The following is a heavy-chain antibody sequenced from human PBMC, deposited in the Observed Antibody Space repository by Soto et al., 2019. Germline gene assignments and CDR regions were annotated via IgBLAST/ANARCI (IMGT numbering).Heavy chain of an antibody. J-gene: IGHJ2*01. Sequence: GGSLRLSCAASGFTFSVHDMSWVRQAPGRGLEWVSFIRGSDGTVHYAESVKGRFTISRDNAKKSVYLHMNSLRGDDTAAYYCVRAYATNAYCFFDLWGRGTLVTVSS. CDR2: IRGSDGTV. CDR3: VRAYATNAYCFFDL. CDR1: GFTFSVHD. V-gene: IGHV3-48*03. D-gene: IGHD4-17*01.